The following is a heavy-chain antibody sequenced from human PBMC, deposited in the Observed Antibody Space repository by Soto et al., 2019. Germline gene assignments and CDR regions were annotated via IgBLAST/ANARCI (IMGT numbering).Heavy chain of an antibody. J-gene: IGHJ2*01. CDR3: GGGGGG. CDR1: GFTFTSYT. CDR2: ISSTGTI. V-gene: IGHV3-48*02. Sequence: EVQLVESGGGFVQPGGSLRLSCAASGFTFTSYTMNWVRQAPGKGLEWISSISSTGTIYQADSVRGRFTISRDNAKNSLFLKKNSLREEAPVIYYGGGGGGGGGRGTLVTVSS. D-gene: IGHD3-10*01.